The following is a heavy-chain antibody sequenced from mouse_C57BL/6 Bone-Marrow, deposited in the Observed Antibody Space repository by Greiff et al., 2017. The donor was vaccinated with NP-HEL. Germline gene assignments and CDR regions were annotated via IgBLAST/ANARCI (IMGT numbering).Heavy chain of an antibody. V-gene: IGHV7-1*01. Sequence: EVKVVESGGGLVQSGRSLRLSCATSGFTFSDFYMEWVRQAPGKGLEWIAASRNKANDYTTEYSASVKGRIIVYRDTSQIISYLQMNVLRAEDTAISYCERDNRDWYFNVWGTGTTVTVSS. J-gene: IGHJ1*03. CDR1: GFTFSDFY. CDR3: ERDNRDWYFNV. CDR2: SRNKANDYTT.